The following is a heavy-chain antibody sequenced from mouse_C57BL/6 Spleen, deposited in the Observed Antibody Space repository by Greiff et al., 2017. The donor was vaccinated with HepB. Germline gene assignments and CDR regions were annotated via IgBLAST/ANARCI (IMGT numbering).Heavy chain of an antibody. CDR3: ARLGQLRPYFDY. D-gene: IGHD3-2*02. V-gene: IGHV1-82*01. CDR1: GYAFSSSW. CDR2: IYPGDGDT. J-gene: IGHJ2*01. Sequence: QVQLQQSGPELVKPGASVKISCKASGYAFSSSWMNWVKQRPGKGLEWIGRIYPGDGDTNYNGKFKGKATLTADKSSSTAYMQLSSLTSEDSAVYFCARLGQLRPYFDYWGQGTTLTVSS.